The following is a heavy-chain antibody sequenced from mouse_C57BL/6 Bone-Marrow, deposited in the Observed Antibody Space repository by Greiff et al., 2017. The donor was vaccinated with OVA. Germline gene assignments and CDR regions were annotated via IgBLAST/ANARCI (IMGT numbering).Heavy chain of an antibody. CDR2: INPYNGDT. V-gene: IGHV1-20*01. CDR3: AREGLRLSFAY. Sequence: VHVKQSGPELVKPGDSVKISCKASGYSFTGYFMNWVMQSHGKSLEWIGRINPYNGDTFYNQKFKGKATLTVDKSSSTAHMELRSLTSEDSAVYYCAREGLRLSFAYWGQGTLVTVSA. CDR1: GYSFTGYF. J-gene: IGHJ3*01. D-gene: IGHD2-4*01.